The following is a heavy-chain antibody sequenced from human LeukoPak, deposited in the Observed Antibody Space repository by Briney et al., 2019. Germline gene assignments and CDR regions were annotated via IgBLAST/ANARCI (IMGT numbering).Heavy chain of an antibody. CDR3: ARRDATRDGFDP. CDR1: GDSISSGDNY. CDR2: IYTSGST. V-gene: IGHV4-61*02. D-gene: IGHD1-26*01. Sequence: SETLSLTCTVSGDSISSGDNYWSWIRQPAGKGLEWIGRIYTSGSTNYNPSLKSRVTISVDTSKNQFSLKLSSVTAADTAVYYCARRDATRDGFDPWGQGTLVTVSS. J-gene: IGHJ5*02.